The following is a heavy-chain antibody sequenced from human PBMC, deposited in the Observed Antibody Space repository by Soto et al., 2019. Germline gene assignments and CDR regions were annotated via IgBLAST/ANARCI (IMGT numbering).Heavy chain of an antibody. CDR2: ISGYNGNT. J-gene: IGHJ6*03. V-gene: IGHV1-18*01. CDR3: AKADSNYAGRFSYYYMDV. Sequence: ASVKVSCKASGYTFRSYGISWVRQAPGQGLEWMGWISGYNGNTHYSQKYQGKVTMTTDTSTSTAYMELRNLRSDDTAVYYCAKADSNYAGRFSYYYMDVWGTGTMVTVLL. CDR1: GYTFRSYG. D-gene: IGHD4-4*01.